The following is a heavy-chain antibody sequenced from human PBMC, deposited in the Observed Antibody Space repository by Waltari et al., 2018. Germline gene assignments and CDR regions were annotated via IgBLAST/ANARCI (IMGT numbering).Heavy chain of an antibody. CDR3: ARVGQGVLSRPGHYFDY. CDR1: GYTFTGYY. D-gene: IGHD3-16*01. V-gene: IGHV1-2*06. CDR2: INPNIGGT. Sequence: QVQLVQSGAEVKKPGASVKVSCKASGYTFTGYYMHWVQQAPGQGLEWMGRINPNIGGTNYAQKFQGRVTMTRDTSISTAYMELSRLRSDDTAVYYCARVGQGVLSRPGHYFDYWGQGTLVTVSS. J-gene: IGHJ4*02.